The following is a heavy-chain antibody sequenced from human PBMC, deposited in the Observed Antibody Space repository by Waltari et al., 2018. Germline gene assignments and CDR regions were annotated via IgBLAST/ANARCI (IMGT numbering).Heavy chain of an antibody. J-gene: IGHJ5*02. Sequence: EIRLLQSGAEVKKPGATVKISCKASGNSLSDNYTPWVQQVPGKGLEWIGRIDPEDGETIYAEKFEDRVTLTADLATETAYLELSRLSSDDTATYYCARRSGHCDGTTCSAGWFDPWGQGTLVKVSS. CDR3: ARRSGHCDGTTCSAGWFDP. D-gene: IGHD2-2*01. CDR2: IDPEDGET. V-gene: IGHV1-69-2*01. CDR1: GNSLSDNY.